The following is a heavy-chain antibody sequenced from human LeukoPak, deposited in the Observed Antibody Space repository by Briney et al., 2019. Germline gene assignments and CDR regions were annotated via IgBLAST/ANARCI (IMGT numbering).Heavy chain of an antibody. CDR3: ARDGGGNSRPFDY. CDR2: INPNSGGT. Sequence: GASVKVSCKASGYTFTGYYMHWVRQAPGQGLEWMGWINPNSGGTNYAQKFQGRVTMTRDTSISTAYMELSRLRSDDTAVYYCARDGGGNSRPFDYWGQGTPVTVSS. V-gene: IGHV1-2*02. D-gene: IGHD4-23*01. CDR1: GYTFTGYY. J-gene: IGHJ4*02.